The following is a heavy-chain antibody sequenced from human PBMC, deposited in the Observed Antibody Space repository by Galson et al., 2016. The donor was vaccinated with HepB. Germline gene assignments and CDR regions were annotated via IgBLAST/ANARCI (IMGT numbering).Heavy chain of an antibody. V-gene: IGHV1-18*01. Sequence: SVKVSCKASGYTFTTSGISWVRQAPGQGLEWMGWISTYSGNTEYAQKFQGGLTLTTDSSTTTAYMELRSMRFDDTALYYCARDVQYRCDSWGQGTLVTVSS. J-gene: IGHJ4*02. CDR1: GYTFTTSG. CDR2: ISTYSGNT. D-gene: IGHD2/OR15-2a*01. CDR3: ARDVQYRCDS.